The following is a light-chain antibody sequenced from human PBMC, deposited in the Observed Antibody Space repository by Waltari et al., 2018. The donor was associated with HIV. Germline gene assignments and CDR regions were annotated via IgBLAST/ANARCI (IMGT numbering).Light chain of an antibody. J-gene: IGLJ2*01. CDR1: NTAVGGYHH. CDR3: SSYTSSNTLV. V-gene: IGLV2-14*01. Sequence: QSALTQPASVSGSPGQSITLPCTGSNTAVGGYHHVSWYQPHPGKAPKLMIYEVSNRPSGVSNRFSGSKSGNTASLTISGLQTEDEADYYCSSYTSSNTLVFGGGTKLTVL. CDR2: EVS.